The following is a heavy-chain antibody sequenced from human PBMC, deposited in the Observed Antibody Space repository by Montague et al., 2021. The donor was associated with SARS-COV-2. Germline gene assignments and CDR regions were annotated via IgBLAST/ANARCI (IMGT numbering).Heavy chain of an antibody. D-gene: IGHD2-15*01. CDR1: GNVLTRNTYY. Sequence: SETLSLTCTVSGNVLTRNTYYWCGVRQPPGKGLEFIGSKSSGGSSNYNTPFEGRVTVSVDRSKSQFSLSLTSVSAADTAVYYCSRSFCGPTTCYENWLDLWGQGILVTVSS. CDR3: SRSFCGPTTCYENWLDL. J-gene: IGHJ5*02. CDR2: KSSGGSS. V-gene: IGHV4-39*07.